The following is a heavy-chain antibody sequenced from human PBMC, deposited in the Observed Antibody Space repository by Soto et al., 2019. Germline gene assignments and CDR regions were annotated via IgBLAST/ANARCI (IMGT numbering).Heavy chain of an antibody. CDR1: GFSFSFYG. CDR2: ISYDGGKK. V-gene: IGHV3-30*18. D-gene: IGHD3-10*01. CDR3: AKPMVRGLIITGSFDP. Sequence: QEQLVESGGGVVRPGRSLRLSCAASGFSFSFYGMHWVRQAPGKGLEWVAFISYDGGKKNYADSVKGRFTISRDNSKNTLYLQINSLRSEDTALYYCAKPMVRGLIITGSFDPWGQGTLVTVSS. J-gene: IGHJ5*02.